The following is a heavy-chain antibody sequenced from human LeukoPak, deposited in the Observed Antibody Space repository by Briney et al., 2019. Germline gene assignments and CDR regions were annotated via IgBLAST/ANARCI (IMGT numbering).Heavy chain of an antibody. Sequence: PGGSLRLSCAASGFTFSDYYMNWIRQSPGKGLEWVSYIKSSGTIISYAVSVQGRFTISRDNAKNSLCLQMNSLRVEDTAVYYCARDQTYYYDSSGYPIGAFDIWGQGTMVTVSS. CDR1: GFTFSDYY. D-gene: IGHD3-22*01. CDR3: ARDQTYYYDSSGYPIGAFDI. CDR2: IKSSGTII. J-gene: IGHJ3*02. V-gene: IGHV3-11*01.